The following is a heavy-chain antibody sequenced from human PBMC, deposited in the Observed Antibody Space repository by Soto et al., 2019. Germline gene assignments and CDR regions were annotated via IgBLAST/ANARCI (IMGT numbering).Heavy chain of an antibody. Sequence: GGSLRLSCAASGFTFSSYAMSWVRQAPGKGLEWVSAISGSGGSTYYADSVKGRFTISRDNSKNTLYLQMNSLRAEDTAVYYCAKGGGQWLVLDYYYYYMDVWGKGTTVTVSS. CDR3: AKGGGQWLVLDYYYYYMDV. V-gene: IGHV3-23*01. D-gene: IGHD6-19*01. CDR2: ISGSGGST. J-gene: IGHJ6*03. CDR1: GFTFSSYA.